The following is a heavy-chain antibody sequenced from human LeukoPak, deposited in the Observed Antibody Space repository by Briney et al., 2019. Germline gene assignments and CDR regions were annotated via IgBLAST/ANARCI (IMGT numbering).Heavy chain of an antibody. V-gene: IGHV1-58*02. D-gene: IGHD6-13*01. J-gene: IGHJ3*02. Sequence: GTSVKVSCKASGFTFTSSAMQWVRQARGQRLEWIGWIVVGSGNTNYAQKFQERVTITRDMSTSTAYMELSSLRSEDTAVYYCAAGSSSWLDAFDIWGQGTMVIVSS. CDR1: GFTFTSSA. CDR3: AAGSSSWLDAFDI. CDR2: IVVGSGNT.